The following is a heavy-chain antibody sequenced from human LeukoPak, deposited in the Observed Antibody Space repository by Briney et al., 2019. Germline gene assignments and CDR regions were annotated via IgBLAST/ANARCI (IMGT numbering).Heavy chain of an antibody. CDR2: IIPIYGTT. J-gene: IGHJ4*02. D-gene: IGHD3-9*01. V-gene: IGHV1-69*13. CDR3: ARDYLEYDILTGYYRY. CDR1: GYTFTSYG. Sequence: SVKVSCKASGYTFTSYGINWVRQAPGQGLEWMGGIIPIYGTTNYAQKFQGRVTITADESTSTAYMELSSLRSEDTAVYYCARDYLEYDILTGYYRYWGQGTLVIVSS.